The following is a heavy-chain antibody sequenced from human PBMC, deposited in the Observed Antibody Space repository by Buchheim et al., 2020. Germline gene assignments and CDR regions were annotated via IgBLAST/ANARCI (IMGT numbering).Heavy chain of an antibody. CDR3: ASSPSGGYMQYYGMDV. V-gene: IGHV3-30*03. D-gene: IGHD5-12*01. CDR1: GSTFLSSD. Sequence: QVQLVESGGGVVQPGTSLRLSCAASGSTFLSSDMHWVRQAPGKGLEWVTLISYDGSNKYYADSVKGRFTISRDNSKNTRYLQMNSLRTEDTAVYYCASSPSGGYMQYYGMDVWGQGAT. J-gene: IGHJ6*02. CDR2: ISYDGSNK.